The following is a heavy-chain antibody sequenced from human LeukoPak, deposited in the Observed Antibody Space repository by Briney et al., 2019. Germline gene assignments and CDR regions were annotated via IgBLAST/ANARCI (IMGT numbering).Heavy chain of an antibody. J-gene: IGHJ1*01. D-gene: IGHD3-22*01. V-gene: IGHV4-31*11. CDR2: ISYSGTT. CDR3: ARSHYYENDGFSKLFQV. CDR1: GTTINSGRYY. Sequence: SETLSLTCAVSGTTINSGRYYWNWIRQRPGEGLEWIGYISYSGTTYYNPSLLGRISISMDTSYKQFSLTLSSVTAADTALYYCARSHYYENDGFSKLFQVWGQGTLVTVSS.